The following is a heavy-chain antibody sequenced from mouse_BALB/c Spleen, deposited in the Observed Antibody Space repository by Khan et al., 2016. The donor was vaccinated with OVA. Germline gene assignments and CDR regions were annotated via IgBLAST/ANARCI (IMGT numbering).Heavy chain of an antibody. CDR2: IDPANGNT. J-gene: IGHJ2*01. Sequence: VQLQQSGAELVKPGASVKLSCTASGFNIKETYMHWGKQRPEQGLEWSGRIDPANGNTKNGPKFQGKATITADSSSNTAYLQLSSLTSEDTAVYDCARINAWGHGTTLTVSS. CDR3: ARINA. V-gene: IGHV14-3*02. CDR1: GFNIKETY.